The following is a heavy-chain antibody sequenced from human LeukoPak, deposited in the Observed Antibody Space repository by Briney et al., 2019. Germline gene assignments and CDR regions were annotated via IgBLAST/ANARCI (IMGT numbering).Heavy chain of an antibody. CDR2: ISPSGGST. D-gene: IGHD5-24*01. J-gene: IGHJ5*02. Sequence: ASVTVSYKAFGYTFTVYWMHWARQAPGQGPEGMGVISPSGGSTIYAQKFKGRVTLTRDMSTSTDYLELSSLRSEDTAVYYCARDNSVRDEAWWFNPWGQGTLVTVSS. CDR1: GYTFTVYW. V-gene: IGHV1-46*01. CDR3: ARDNSVRDEAWWFNP.